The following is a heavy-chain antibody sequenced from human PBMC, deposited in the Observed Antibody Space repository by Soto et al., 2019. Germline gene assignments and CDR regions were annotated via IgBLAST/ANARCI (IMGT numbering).Heavy chain of an antibody. D-gene: IGHD6-19*01. J-gene: IGHJ6*02. V-gene: IGHV1-69*01. Sequence: QVQLMQSGAEVKNPGSSVKVYCTASGDTFSNYAISWVRQAPGQGLEWMGGIMSIFGTPNYAQKFQGRVTITADESTSTAYMALSSLRSEDTAMYYCATTMGPGIAVAGDYKYYSGVDVCGQGTTVTVAS. CDR3: ATTMGPGIAVAGDYKYYSGVDV. CDR2: IMSIFGTP. CDR1: GDTFSNYA.